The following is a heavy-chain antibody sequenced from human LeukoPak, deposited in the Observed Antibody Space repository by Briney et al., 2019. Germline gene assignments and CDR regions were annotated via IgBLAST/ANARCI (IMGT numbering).Heavy chain of an antibody. CDR1: GGSFSGYY. D-gene: IGHD2-15*01. Sequence: SETLSLTCAVYGGSFSGYYWSWNRQPPGKGLEWIGEITHSGRTNYNPSLKSRVTISEDMSKNQFSLRVSSVTAADTAVYYCARGYSTGPYPSDYWGQGTLVAVSS. CDR3: ARGYSTGPYPSDY. V-gene: IGHV4-34*01. CDR2: ITHSGRT. J-gene: IGHJ4*02.